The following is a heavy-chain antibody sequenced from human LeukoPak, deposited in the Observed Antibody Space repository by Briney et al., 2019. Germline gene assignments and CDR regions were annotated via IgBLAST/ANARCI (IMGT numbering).Heavy chain of an antibody. J-gene: IGHJ4*02. V-gene: IGHV3-23*01. CDR1: GFTFSSYA. Sequence: PGGSLRLSCAASGFTFSSYAMRWVRQAPGKGLEWVSAISGSGGSTYYADSVKGRFTISRDNSKNTLYLQMNSLRAEDTAVYYCAGKYGGTLDYWGQGTLVTVSS. CDR2: ISGSGGST. D-gene: IGHD4-23*01. CDR3: AGKYGGTLDY.